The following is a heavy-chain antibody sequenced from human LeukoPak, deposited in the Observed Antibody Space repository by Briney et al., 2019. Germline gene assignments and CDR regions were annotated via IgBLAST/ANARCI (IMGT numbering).Heavy chain of an antibody. CDR1: GGSVGSGSYP. D-gene: IGHD1-26*01. Sequence: PSETLSLTCTVSGGSVGSGSYPWSWLRQPPGKGLEWIGYIFYSGNTNYNPSLKSRVTISVDMFKNQFSLKLSSVTAADTAVYYCARDSGTYYYWGQGTLVTVSS. CDR2: IFYSGNT. V-gene: IGHV4-61*01. CDR3: ARDSGTYYY. J-gene: IGHJ4*02.